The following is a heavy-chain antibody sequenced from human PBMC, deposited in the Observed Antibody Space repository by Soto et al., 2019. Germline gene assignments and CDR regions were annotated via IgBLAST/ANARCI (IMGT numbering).Heavy chain of an antibody. Sequence: SVKVSCKASGGTFSSYTISWVRQAPGQGLEWMGRIIPILGIANYAQKFQGRVTITADKSTSTAYMELSSLRSEDTAVYYCARDCSGGSCYSFLNWFDPWGQGSLVTVSS. D-gene: IGHD2-15*01. J-gene: IGHJ5*02. CDR1: GGTFSSYT. CDR2: IIPILGIA. CDR3: ARDCSGGSCYSFLNWFDP. V-gene: IGHV1-69*04.